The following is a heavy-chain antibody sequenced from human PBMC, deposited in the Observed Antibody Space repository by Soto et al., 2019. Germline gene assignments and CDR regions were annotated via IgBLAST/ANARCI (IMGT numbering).Heavy chain of an antibody. CDR2: IKQDGSEK. J-gene: IGHJ6*03. V-gene: IGHV3-7*01. CDR1: GFTFSSYW. D-gene: IGHD2-2*01. Sequence: PGGSLRLSCAASGFTFSSYWMSWVRQAPGKGLEWVANIKQDGSEKYYVDSVKGRFTISRDNAKNSLYLQMNSLRAEDTAVYYCARARRKYQLLLAYYYYMDVWGKGTTVTVSS. CDR3: ARARRKYQLLLAYYYYMDV.